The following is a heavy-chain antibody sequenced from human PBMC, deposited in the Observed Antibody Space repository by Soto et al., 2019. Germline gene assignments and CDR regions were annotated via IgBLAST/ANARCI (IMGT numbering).Heavy chain of an antibody. Sequence: PGESLKISCKGSGYSFTSYCIGWVRQMPWKGLEWMGIIYPGDSDTRYSPSFQGQVTISADKSFRTAYLQWSSLKASDTAMYYCARQEYLVTHFDYWGQGTLVTV. CDR3: ARQEYLVTHFDY. CDR2: IYPGDSDT. V-gene: IGHV5-51*01. D-gene: IGHD3-9*01. J-gene: IGHJ4*02. CDR1: GYSFTSYC.